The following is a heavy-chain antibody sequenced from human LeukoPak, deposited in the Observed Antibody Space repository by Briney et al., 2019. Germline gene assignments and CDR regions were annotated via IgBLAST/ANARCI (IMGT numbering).Heavy chain of an antibody. V-gene: IGHV3-74*01. J-gene: IGHJ4*02. Sequence: QPGGPLRLPCAASGFSFSSYWMYWLRHAPGKGPVWVSRTNSDGSDTSYADSVKGRLTISRDNAKNTLYLQMNSLRAEDTAVYYCARDSFGRYCGGDCYWGSLDYWGQGTLVTVSS. CDR3: ARDSFGRYCGGDCYWGSLDY. CDR2: TNSDGSDT. D-gene: IGHD2-21*02. CDR1: GFSFSSYW.